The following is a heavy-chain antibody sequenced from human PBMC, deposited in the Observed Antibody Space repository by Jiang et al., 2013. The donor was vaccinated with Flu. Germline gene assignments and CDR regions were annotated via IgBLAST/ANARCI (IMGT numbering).Heavy chain of an antibody. D-gene: IGHD3-10*01. CDR1: GYSFTSYY. CDR2: INPNDGTT. J-gene: IGHJ5*02. Sequence: SVTVSCKASGYSFTSYYIHWVRQAPGQGLEWMGIINPNDGTTSYAQKFQGRITMTRDTSTSTVYMELRSLRSDDTAVYYCARIHRDITIVRGVSPYNWLDPWGQGTLVTVSS. V-gene: IGHV1-46*01. CDR3: ARIHRDITIVRGVSPYNWLDP.